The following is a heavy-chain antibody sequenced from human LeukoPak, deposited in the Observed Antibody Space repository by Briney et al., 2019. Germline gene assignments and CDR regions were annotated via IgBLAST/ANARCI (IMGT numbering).Heavy chain of an antibody. CDR2: FDPEDGET. V-gene: IGHV1-24*01. CDR3: ATGTYCSSTSCFLDYYMDV. Sequence: AASVKVSCKVSGYTLTELSMRWVRQAPGKGLEWMGGFDPEDGETIYAQKFQGRVTMTEDTSTDTAYMELSSLRSEDTAVYYCATGTYCSSTSCFLDYYMDVWGKGTTVTVSS. J-gene: IGHJ6*03. D-gene: IGHD2-2*01. CDR1: GYTLTELS.